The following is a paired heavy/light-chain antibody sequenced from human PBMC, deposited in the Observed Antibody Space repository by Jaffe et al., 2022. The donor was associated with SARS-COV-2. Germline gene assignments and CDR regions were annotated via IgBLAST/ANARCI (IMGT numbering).Heavy chain of an antibody. Sequence: EVQLVESGGGLVKPGGSLRLSCAGSGFTFSNAWMNWVRQAPGKGLEWVGRIKSKADGGTIEYAAPVKGRFTISRDDSKNMVYLQMNSLKTEDTAVYYCNTGQFFDYWGQGTLVTVSS. CDR2: IKSKADGGTI. J-gene: IGHJ4*02. V-gene: IGHV3-15*01. CDR3: NTGQFFDY. CDR1: GFTFSNAW.
Light chain of an antibody. V-gene: IGKV4-1*01. J-gene: IGKJ2*01. CDR2: WAS. Sequence: DIVMTQSPDSLAVSLGERATINCKSSQSVLYNSNNKNYLAWYQQKPGQPPKLLIYWASTRESGVPDRFSGSGSGTDFTLTISSLQTEDVAVYYCQQYYSNPYTFGQGTRLEIK. CDR1: QSVLYNSNNKNY. CDR3: QQYYSNPYT.